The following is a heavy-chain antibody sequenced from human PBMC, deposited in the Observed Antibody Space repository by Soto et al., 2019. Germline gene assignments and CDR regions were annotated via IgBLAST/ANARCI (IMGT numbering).Heavy chain of an antibody. V-gene: IGHV2-5*02. D-gene: IGHD3-22*01. CDR3: SRLVYYDSSGYARAFDV. CDR1: GFSLRTTGVG. CDR2: IYWDNDK. Sequence: SGPTLVNPTQTLTLTCTFSGFSLRTTGVGVGWIRQPPGKALEWLALIYWDNDKIYMSSLQSRLTITKDTSKNQVVLTMTNVDPVDTATYYCSRLVYYDSSGYARAFDVWGQGTMVT. J-gene: IGHJ3*01.